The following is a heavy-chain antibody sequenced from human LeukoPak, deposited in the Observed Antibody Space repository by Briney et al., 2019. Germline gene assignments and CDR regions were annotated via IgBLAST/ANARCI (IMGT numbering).Heavy chain of an antibody. CDR2: IYYSGST. D-gene: IGHD6-19*01. V-gene: IGHV4-59*11. J-gene: IGHJ4*02. Sequence: PSQTLSLTCTVSGGSISSHYWSWIRQPPGKELEWIGYIYYSGSTNYNPSLKSRVTISVDTSKNQFSLRLSSVSAADTAVYYCARTGLAVAGGRLRHFDYWGQGALVTVSS. CDR1: GGSISSHY. CDR3: ARTGLAVAGGRLRHFDY.